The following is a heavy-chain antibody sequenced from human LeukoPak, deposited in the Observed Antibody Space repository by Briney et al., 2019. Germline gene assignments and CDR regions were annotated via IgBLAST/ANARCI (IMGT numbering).Heavy chain of an antibody. CDR3: ARGMRAHSNFPYFDY. CDR2: TYYKSKWYN. CDR1: GDSVSSNSAS. V-gene: IGHV6-1*01. D-gene: IGHD4-11*01. J-gene: IGHJ4*02. Sequence: SQTLSLTCVISGDSVSSNSASWNWVRQSPSRGLEWLGRTYYKSKWYNYYAVSVKSRITITPDTSKKQFSLQLNSVTPEDTGVYYCARGMRAHSNFPYFDYWGEGSRVTVSS.